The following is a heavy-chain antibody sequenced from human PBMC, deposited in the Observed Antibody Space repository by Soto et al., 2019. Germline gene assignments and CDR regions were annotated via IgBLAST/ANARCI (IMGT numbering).Heavy chain of an antibody. J-gene: IGHJ4*02. CDR1: GGSFSGYY. V-gene: IGHV4-34*01. Sequence: QVQLQQWGAGLLKPSETLSLTCAVYGGSFSGYYWSWIRQPPGNGLDWIGESNHSGSTNYTPSLKSRVTIAVDTSTNQFSLKLSSVTAEDTAVYYCARGPPVLRYFDWLPKPPPSYVDYWGQGTLVTVSS. CDR2: SNHSGST. CDR3: ARGPPVLRYFDWLPKPPPSYVDY. D-gene: IGHD3-9*01.